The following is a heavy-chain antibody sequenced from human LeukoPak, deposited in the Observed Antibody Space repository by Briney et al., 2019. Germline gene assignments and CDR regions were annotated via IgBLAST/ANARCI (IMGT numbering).Heavy chain of an antibody. CDR3: AKDSHLIDFWSGYYEADAFDI. Sequence: GGSLRLSCAASGFTFSSYAMSWVRQAPGEGLGWVSAISGSGGSTDSADSVKGRFTISRDNSKKTLYLQMSRLRAEDTAVYYCAKDSHLIDFWSGYYEADAFDIWGQGTMVTVSS. CDR1: GFTFSSYA. D-gene: IGHD3-3*01. CDR2: ISGSGGST. V-gene: IGHV3-23*01. J-gene: IGHJ3*02.